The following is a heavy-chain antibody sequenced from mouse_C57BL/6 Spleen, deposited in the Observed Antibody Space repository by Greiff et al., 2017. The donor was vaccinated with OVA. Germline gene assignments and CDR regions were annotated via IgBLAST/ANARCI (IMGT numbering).Heavy chain of an antibody. D-gene: IGHD2-3*01. J-gene: IGHJ3*01. CDR2: IDPEDGDT. Sequence: EVQLQQSGAELVRPGASVKLSCTASGFNIKDYYMHWVKQRPEQGLEWIGRIDPEDGDTEYAPKFQGKATMTADTSSNTAYLPLSSLTSEDTAVYYCTTRDGYSAWFAYWGQGTLVTVSA. CDR3: TTRDGYSAWFAY. CDR1: GFNIKDYY. V-gene: IGHV14-1*01.